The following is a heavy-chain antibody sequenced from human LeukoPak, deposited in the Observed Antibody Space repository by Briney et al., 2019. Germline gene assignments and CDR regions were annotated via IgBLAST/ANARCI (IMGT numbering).Heavy chain of an antibody. CDR2: INAGNGNT. Sequence: ASVKVSCKASGYTFTSYAMHWVRQAPGQSLEWMGWINAGNGNTKYSQNFQGRVTITRDTSASTAYMELSSLRSEDTAAYYCARGPIYYYDSSGYLPRNCFDYWGQGILVTVSS. J-gene: IGHJ4*02. V-gene: IGHV1-3*01. CDR3: ARGPIYYYDSSGYLPRNCFDY. CDR1: GYTFTSYA. D-gene: IGHD3-22*01.